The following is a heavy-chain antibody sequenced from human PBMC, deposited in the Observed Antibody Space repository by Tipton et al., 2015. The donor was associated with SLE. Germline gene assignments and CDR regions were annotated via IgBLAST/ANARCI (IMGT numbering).Heavy chain of an antibody. Sequence: TLSLTCTVSGGSISSYYWSWIRQPPGKGLEWIGYIYYSGSTNYNPSLKSRVTISVDTSKNQFSLKLSSVTAADTAVYYCARETHLVGATIGYFDYWGQGTLVTVSS. CDR2: IYYSGST. CDR3: ARETHLVGATIGYFDY. CDR1: GGSISSYY. V-gene: IGHV4-59*01. J-gene: IGHJ4*02. D-gene: IGHD1-26*01.